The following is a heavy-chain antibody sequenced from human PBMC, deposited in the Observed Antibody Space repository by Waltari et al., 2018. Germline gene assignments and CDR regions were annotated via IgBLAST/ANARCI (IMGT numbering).Heavy chain of an antibody. V-gene: IGHV3-7*01. J-gene: IGHJ6*02. Sequence: EVQLVESGGGLVQPGGSLRLSCAAPGFSFRSYWMTWVRQTPGKGLEWVANIKQDGSEQNYVDSVKGRFTISRDNANNSLHLQMHSLRAEDTAVYSCARESSSFSNYISYGMDVWGQGTTVTVAS. CDR3: ARESSSFSNYISYGMDV. D-gene: IGHD4-4*01. CDR2: IKQDGSEQ. CDR1: GFSFRSYW.